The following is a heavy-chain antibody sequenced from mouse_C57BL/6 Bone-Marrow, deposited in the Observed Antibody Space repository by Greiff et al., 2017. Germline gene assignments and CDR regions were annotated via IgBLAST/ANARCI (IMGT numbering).Heavy chain of an antibody. J-gene: IGHJ4*01. CDR3: ARGYDYDYAMDY. CDR1: GYSFTDYN. D-gene: IGHD2-4*01. Sequence: EVQLQESGPELVKPGASVKISCKASGYSFTDYNMNWVKQSNGKSPEWIGVINPNYGTTSYNQKFNGKATLTVDQSSSTAYMQLNSLTSEDSAVYYCARGYDYDYAMDYWGQGTSVTVSS. V-gene: IGHV1-39*01. CDR2: INPNYGTT.